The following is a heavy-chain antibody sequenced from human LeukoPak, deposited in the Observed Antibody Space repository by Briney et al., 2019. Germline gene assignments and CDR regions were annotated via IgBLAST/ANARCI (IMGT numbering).Heavy chain of an antibody. CDR2: ISSSSSYI. J-gene: IGHJ4*02. CDR3: ALGSHDVFGSYY. CDR1: GFTFSGYS. Sequence: GGSLRLSCAASGFTFSGYSMNWVRQAPGKGLEWVSSISSSSSYIYYADSVKGRFTISRDNAKNSLYLQMNSLRAEDTAVYYCALGSHDVFGSYYWGQGTLVTVSS. D-gene: IGHD7-27*01. V-gene: IGHV3-21*01.